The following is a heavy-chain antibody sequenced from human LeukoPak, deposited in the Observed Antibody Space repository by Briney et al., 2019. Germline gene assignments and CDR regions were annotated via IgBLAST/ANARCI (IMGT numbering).Heavy chain of an antibody. Sequence: KPSETLSLTCTVAGGSISSYYWSWVRQPGGKGMEWLGRIYTSWSTNYNPSLKSRVTMSVDTSKTLFSLKLSSVTAADTAVYYCASHYYDSSGYYDNWFDPWGQGTLVTVSS. CDR1: GGSISSYY. D-gene: IGHD3-22*01. CDR3: ASHYYDSSGYYDNWFDP. J-gene: IGHJ5*02. V-gene: IGHV4-4*07. CDR2: IYTSWST.